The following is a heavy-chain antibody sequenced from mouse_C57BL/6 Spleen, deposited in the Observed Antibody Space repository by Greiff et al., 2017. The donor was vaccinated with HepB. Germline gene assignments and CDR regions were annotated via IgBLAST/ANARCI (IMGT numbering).Heavy chain of an antibody. CDR1: GFTFSDYG. Sequence: EVQLVESGGGLVKPGGSLKLSCAASGFTFSDYGMHWVRQAPEKGLEWVAYISSGSSTIYYADTVKGRFTISRDNAKNTLFLQMTSLRSEDTAMYYCARGGGLLRGGAMDYWGQGTSVTVSS. V-gene: IGHV5-17*01. J-gene: IGHJ4*01. CDR3: ARGGGLLRGGAMDY. CDR2: ISSGSSTI. D-gene: IGHD2-3*01.